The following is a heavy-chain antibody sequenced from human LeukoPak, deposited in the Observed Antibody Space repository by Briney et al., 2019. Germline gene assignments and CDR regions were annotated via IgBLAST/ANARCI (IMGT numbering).Heavy chain of an antibody. V-gene: IGHV3-7*01. CDR3: VRVPGIYLLFDS. CDR2: IKQGRGEK. Sequence: PGGSLRLPCAASGFTFSSYAMSWVRQAPGKGLEWVANIKQGRGEKYYLESVKGRFTISRDDAKNSLYLQMNSLRAEDTAVYYCVRVPGIYLLFDSWGQGTLVAVSS. D-gene: IGHD3-10*01. J-gene: IGHJ4*02. CDR1: GFTFSSYA.